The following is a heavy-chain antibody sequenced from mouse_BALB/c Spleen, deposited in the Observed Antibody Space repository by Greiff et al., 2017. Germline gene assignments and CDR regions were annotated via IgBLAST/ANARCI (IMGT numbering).Heavy chain of an antibody. CDR1: GYTFTSYW. CDR3: ARGSRNWYFDV. J-gene: IGHJ1*01. V-gene: IGHV1-87*01. D-gene: IGHD1-1*01. CDR2: IYPGDGDT. Sequence: QVQLKESGAELARPGASVKLSCKASGYTFTSYWMQWVKQRPGQGLEWIGAIYPGDGDTRYTQKFKGKATLTADKSSSTAYMQLSSLASEDSAVYYCARGSRNWYFDVWGAGTTVTVSS.